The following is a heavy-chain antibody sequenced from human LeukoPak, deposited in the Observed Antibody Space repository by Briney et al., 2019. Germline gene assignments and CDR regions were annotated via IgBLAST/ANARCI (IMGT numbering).Heavy chain of an antibody. V-gene: IGHV4-39*01. Sequence: SETLSLTCTVSGGSISSSSYYWGWIRQPPGKGLEWIGSIYYSGSTYYNPSLKSRVTISVDTSKNQFSLKLISVTAADTAVYYCARLTYYDILTGYYYYYDYGRQGTLVTVSS. CDR2: IYYSGST. CDR1: GGSISSSSYY. D-gene: IGHD3-9*01. J-gene: IGHJ4*02. CDR3: ARLTYYDILTGYYYYYDY.